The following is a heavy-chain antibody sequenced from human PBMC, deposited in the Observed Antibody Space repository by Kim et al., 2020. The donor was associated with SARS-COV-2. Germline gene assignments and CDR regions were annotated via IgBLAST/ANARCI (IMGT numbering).Heavy chain of an antibody. CDR2: IKSKIDGETA. D-gene: IGHD4-17*01. V-gene: IGHV3-15*01. J-gene: IGHJ4*01. Sequence: GGSLRLSCGASGFPFSTAWMSWVRQAPGKGLEWVGRIKSKIDGETADYSARVRGRFIITRDDSRNMVFLQMYDLRADDTAVYYCTTVCFGDYVNYWGRGTLDAVST. CDR1: GFPFSTAW. CDR3: TTVCFGDYVNY.